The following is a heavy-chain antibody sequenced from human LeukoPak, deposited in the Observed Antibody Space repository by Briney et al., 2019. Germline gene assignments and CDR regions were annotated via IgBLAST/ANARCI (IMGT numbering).Heavy chain of an antibody. V-gene: IGHV3-9*01. J-gene: IGHJ4*02. Sequence: GGSLRLSCAASGFTFDDYAMHWVRQAPGRGREWVSGISWNSGSIGYAASVKGRFTISRDNAKNSVYLQMNSLRVEDTAVYYCARANNSSWHNWGQGTLVTVSA. CDR2: ISWNSGSI. CDR3: ARANNSSWHN. CDR1: GFTFDDYA. D-gene: IGHD6-13*01.